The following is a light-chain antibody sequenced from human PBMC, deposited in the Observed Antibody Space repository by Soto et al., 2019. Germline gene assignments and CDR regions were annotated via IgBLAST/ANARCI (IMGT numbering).Light chain of an antibody. Sequence: EIVLTQSPATLSLSPGERATLSCRASQSVSSYLAWYQQKPGRAPRLLIYDASDRATGIPVRFSGSGSGTDFTLTISSLEPEDFAVYYCQQRRNWPLYTFGQGTKLEIK. J-gene: IGKJ2*01. CDR2: DAS. CDR1: QSVSSY. CDR3: QQRRNWPLYT. V-gene: IGKV3-11*01.